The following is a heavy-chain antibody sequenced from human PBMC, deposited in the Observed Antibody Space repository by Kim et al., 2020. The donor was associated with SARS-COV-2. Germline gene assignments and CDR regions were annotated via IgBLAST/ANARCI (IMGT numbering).Heavy chain of an antibody. CDR3: ARSRYWGSLDY. V-gene: IGHV3-53*01. Sequence: TYYADSVKGRFTISRDNAKNTLYLQMNSLRAEDTAVYYCARSRYWGSLDYWGQGTLVTVSS. CDR2: T. J-gene: IGHJ4*02. D-gene: IGHD7-27*01.